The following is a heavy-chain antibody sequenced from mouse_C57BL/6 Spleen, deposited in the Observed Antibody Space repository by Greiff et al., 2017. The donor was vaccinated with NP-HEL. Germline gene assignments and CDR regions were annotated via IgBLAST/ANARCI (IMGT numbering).Heavy chain of an antibody. CDR1: GYTFTSYW. Sequence: QVQLQQPGAELVRPGSSVKLSCKASGYTFTSYWMHWVKQRPIQGLEWIGNIDPSDSETHYNQKFKDKATLTVDKSSSTAYLRLSSLTSEDSAVYYCARRGYGNYVFRFDYWGQSTTLTVSS. D-gene: IGHD2-1*01. CDR2: IDPSDSET. J-gene: IGHJ2*01. V-gene: IGHV1-52*01. CDR3: ARRGYGNYVFRFDY.